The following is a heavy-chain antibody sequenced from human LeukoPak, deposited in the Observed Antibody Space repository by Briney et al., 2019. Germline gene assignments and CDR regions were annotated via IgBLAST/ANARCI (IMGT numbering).Heavy chain of an antibody. Sequence: SETLSLTCAVYGGSFSGYYWSWIRQPPGKGLEWIGEINHSGSTNYNPSLKSRVTISVDTSKNQFSLKLSSVTAADTAVYYCARGPLWSGYYMTSYYYGMDVWGQGTTVTVSS. CDR3: ARGPLWSGYYMTSYYYGMDV. CDR2: INHSGST. D-gene: IGHD3-3*01. CDR1: GGSFSGYY. J-gene: IGHJ6*02. V-gene: IGHV4-34*01.